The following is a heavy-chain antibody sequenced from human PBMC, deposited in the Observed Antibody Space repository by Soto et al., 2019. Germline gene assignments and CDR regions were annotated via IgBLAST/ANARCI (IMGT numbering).Heavy chain of an antibody. CDR3: ARDLRTWIQPYYYGMDV. V-gene: IGHV1-2*02. CDR2: INPNSGGT. J-gene: IGHJ6*02. D-gene: IGHD5-18*01. Sequence: QVQLVQSGAEVKKPGASVKVSCKASGYTFTGYYMHWVRQAPGQGLEWMGWINPNSGGTNYAQKSQGRVTMTRDTSISTAYMELSRLRSDDTAVYYCARDLRTWIQPYYYGMDVWGQGTTVTVSS. CDR1: GYTFTGYY.